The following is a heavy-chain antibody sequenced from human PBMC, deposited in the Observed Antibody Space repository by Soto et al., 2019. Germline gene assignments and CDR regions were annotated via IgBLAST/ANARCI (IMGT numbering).Heavy chain of an antibody. CDR3: ARAKVEMATYNWFDP. Sequence: SETLSLTCTVSGGSISSDYWSWIRQPPGKGLEWIGYIYYSGRTNYNPSLKSRVTISIDTSKNQFFLKVNSLTAADTAVYYCARAKVEMATYNWFDPWGHGTLVTVSS. J-gene: IGHJ5*02. CDR1: GGSISSDY. CDR2: IYYSGRT. V-gene: IGHV4-59*01. D-gene: IGHD5-12*01.